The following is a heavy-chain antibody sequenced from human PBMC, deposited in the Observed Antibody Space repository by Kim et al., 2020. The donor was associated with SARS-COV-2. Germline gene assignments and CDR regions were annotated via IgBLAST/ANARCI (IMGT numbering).Heavy chain of an antibody. CDR3: ARGGNRGRIYAPWSFDS. D-gene: IGHD2-21*01. CDR2: IYVGGYR. V-gene: IGHV3-53*01. CDR1: GFTISRTY. Sequence: GGSLRLSCAASGFTISRTYMTWIRQAPGKGLEWVSIIYVGGYRNYADSVKGRFTISSDDSRNTLYLQMNSLRAEDTALYYCARGGNRGRIYAPWSFDSWG. J-gene: IGHJ4*01.